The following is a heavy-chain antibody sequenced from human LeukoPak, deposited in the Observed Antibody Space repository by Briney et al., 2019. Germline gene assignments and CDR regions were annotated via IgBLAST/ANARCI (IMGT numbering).Heavy chain of an antibody. CDR1: GFIFSGFW. J-gene: IGHJ4*02. V-gene: IGHV3-7*03. CDR2: IKQDGTEK. CDR3: VRGKGDDY. D-gene: IGHD3-16*01. Sequence: GGSLRLSCAASGFIFSGFWMTWVRQAPGKGLEWVANIKQDGTEKYYVDSVKGRFTISRDNAKNSLYLQTNSLRVEDTAVYYCVRGKGDDYWGQGTLVTVSP.